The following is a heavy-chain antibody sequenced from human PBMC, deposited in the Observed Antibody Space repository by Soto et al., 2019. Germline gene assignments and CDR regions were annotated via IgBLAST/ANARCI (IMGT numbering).Heavy chain of an antibody. D-gene: IGHD3-10*01. CDR1: GGTLSDHG. CDR3: ARGVYGSGNYYSGPSAFDI. V-gene: IGHV1-69*06. CDR2: TIPVFNTA. Sequence: QVQLEQSGAEVKKPGSSVKVSCKASGGTLSDHGVAWLRQAPGQGLEWMGGTIPVFNTAKYAQKFQGRVTVTADKFTNIAYMELSSLGSEDPAFYFGARGVYGSGNYYSGPSAFDIWGQGTMVIVSS. J-gene: IGHJ3*02.